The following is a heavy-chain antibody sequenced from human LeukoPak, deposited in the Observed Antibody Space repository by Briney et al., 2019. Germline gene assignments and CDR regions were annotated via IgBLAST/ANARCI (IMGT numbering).Heavy chain of an antibody. D-gene: IGHD1-26*01. CDR1: GYTFTGYY. V-gene: IGHV1-2*02. CDR3: ARDRRMWETAFDI. Sequence: ASVKVSCKASGYTFTGYYMHWVRQAPGQGLEWMGWINPNSGGTNYAQKFQGRVTMTRDTSISTAYMELSRLRSDDTAVYYCARDRRMWETAFDIWGQGTMVTVSS. J-gene: IGHJ3*02. CDR2: INPNSGGT.